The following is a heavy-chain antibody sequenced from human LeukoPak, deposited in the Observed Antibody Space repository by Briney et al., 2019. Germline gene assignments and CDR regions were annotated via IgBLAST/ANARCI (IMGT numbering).Heavy chain of an antibody. CDR1: GYSFTSYW. V-gene: IGHV5-10-1*01. D-gene: IGHD6-19*01. CDR3: ARRAAVAVTGPGFDP. J-gene: IGHJ5*02. Sequence: GESLRISCKASGYSFTSYWISWVRQMPGKGLEWMGTIDPSDSYTNYSPSFQGHVSISADKSLSTAYLQWSSLKASDTAMYYCARRAAVAVTGPGFDPWGQGTLVTVFS. CDR2: IDPSDSYT.